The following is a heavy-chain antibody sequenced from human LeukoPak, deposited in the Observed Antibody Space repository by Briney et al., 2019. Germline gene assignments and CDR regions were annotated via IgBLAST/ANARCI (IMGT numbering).Heavy chain of an antibody. V-gene: IGHV3-23*01. Sequence: PGGSLRLSCAASGFTYSNYAMSWVRQAPGRGLEWVSAISNNGCATYYADSVKGRFNISRHNSKNTLFVQMSSVRAEHTAVYHCARQLGYCSDGSCYFDSWGQGTLVTVSS. D-gene: IGHD2-15*01. CDR3: ARQLGYCSDGSCYFDS. J-gene: IGHJ4*02. CDR1: GFTYSNYA. CDR2: ISNNGCAT.